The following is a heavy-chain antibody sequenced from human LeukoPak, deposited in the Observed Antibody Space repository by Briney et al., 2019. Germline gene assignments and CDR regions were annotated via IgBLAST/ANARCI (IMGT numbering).Heavy chain of an antibody. V-gene: IGHV4-39*01. Sequence: PSETLSLTCTVSGGSISTSSYYWGWIRQPPGKGLEWIGNIYYSGSTYYSSSLKSRVTISVDTSKNQFSLKLTSVTAADTAVYYCASRTMVRGVIWNDYWGQGTLVTVSS. CDR2: IYYSGST. CDR3: ASRTMVRGVIWNDY. J-gene: IGHJ4*02. CDR1: GGSISTSSYY. D-gene: IGHD3-10*01.